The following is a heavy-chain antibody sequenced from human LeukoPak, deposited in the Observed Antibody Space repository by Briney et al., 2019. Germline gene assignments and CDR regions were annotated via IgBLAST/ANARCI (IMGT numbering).Heavy chain of an antibody. CDR3: ASHMTTVTTSYYYYYYMDV. D-gene: IGHD4-11*01. V-gene: IGHV3-30*02. Sequence: PGGSLRLSCAASGFTFSSYGMHWVRQAPGKGLEWVAFIRYDGSNKYYADSVKGRFTISRDNAKNSLYLQMNSLRAEDTAVYYCASHMTTVTTSYYYYYYMDVWGKGTTVTVSS. CDR2: IRYDGSNK. CDR1: GFTFSSYG. J-gene: IGHJ6*03.